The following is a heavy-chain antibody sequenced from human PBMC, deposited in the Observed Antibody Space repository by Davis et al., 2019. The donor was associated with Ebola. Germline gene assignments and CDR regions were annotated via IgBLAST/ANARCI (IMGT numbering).Heavy chain of an antibody. CDR3: ASGGWLRFRAFDY. Sequence: MPSETLSLTCTVSGGSISSSSYYWGWIRQPPGKGLEWIGSISYSGSTYYNPSLKSRVTISVDTSKNQFSLKLSSVTAADTAVYYCASGGWLRFRAFDYWGQGTLVTVSS. D-gene: IGHD5-12*01. CDR1: GGSISSSSYY. J-gene: IGHJ4*02. CDR2: ISYSGST. V-gene: IGHV4-39*07.